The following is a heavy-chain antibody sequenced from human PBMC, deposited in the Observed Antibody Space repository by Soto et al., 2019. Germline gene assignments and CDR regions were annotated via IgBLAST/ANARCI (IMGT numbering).Heavy chain of an antibody. D-gene: IGHD3-10*01. J-gene: IGHJ6*03. V-gene: IGHV5-51*01. CDR2: IYPGDSDT. CDR1: GYSFTSYW. CDR3: ARHFYYGSGSYLDYYYMDV. Sequence: PGESLKISCKGSGYSFTSYWIGWVRQMPGKGLEWMGIIYPGDSDTRYSPSFQGQVTISADKSISTAYLQWSSLKASDTAMYYCARHFYYGSGSYLDYYYMDVWGKGTTVTVSS.